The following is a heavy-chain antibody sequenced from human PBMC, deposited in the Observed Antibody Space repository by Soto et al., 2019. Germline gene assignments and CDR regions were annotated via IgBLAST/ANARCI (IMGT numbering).Heavy chain of an antibody. CDR3: TRPPRQLLPSGGMDV. CDR1: GFTFSSYA. CDR2: ISGSGGST. Sequence: PGGSLRLSCAASGFTFSSYAMSWVRQAPGKGLEWVSAISGSGGSTYYADSVKGRFTISRDNSKNTLYLQMNSLRAEDTAVYYCTRPPRQLLPSGGMDVWGQGTTVTVPS. D-gene: IGHD2-2*01. J-gene: IGHJ6*02. V-gene: IGHV3-23*01.